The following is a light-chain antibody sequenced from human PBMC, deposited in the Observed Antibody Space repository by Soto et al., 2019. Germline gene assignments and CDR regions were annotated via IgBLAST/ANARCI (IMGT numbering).Light chain of an antibody. CDR3: HQYDTLPYD. V-gene: IGKV1-5*01. CDR1: QSISTW. J-gene: IGKJ3*01. Sequence: DIQMTQSPSTLSASVGDRVTITCRASQSISTWLAWYQQKPGKAPKLLIYDASSLESGVPSRFSGSGSGTEFTLTISSLQPEDFASYYCHQYDTLPYDVGPGNKVDIK. CDR2: DAS.